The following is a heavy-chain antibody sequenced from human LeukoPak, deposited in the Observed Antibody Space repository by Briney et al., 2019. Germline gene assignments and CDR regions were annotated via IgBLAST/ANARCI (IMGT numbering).Heavy chain of an antibody. J-gene: IGHJ3*02. D-gene: IGHD6-13*01. CDR3: AREGSSRSAFDI. V-gene: IGHV4-30-4*08. CDR2: IYYSGST. Sequence: LRLSCAASGFTFSSYAMSWIRQPPGKGLEWIGYIYYSGSTYYNPSLKSRVTISVDTSKNQFSLKLSSVTAADTAVYYCAREGSSRSAFDIWGQGTMVTVSS. CDR1: GFTFSSYA.